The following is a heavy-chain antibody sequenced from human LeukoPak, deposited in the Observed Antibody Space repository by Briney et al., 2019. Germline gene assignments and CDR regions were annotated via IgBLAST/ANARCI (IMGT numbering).Heavy chain of an antibody. J-gene: IGHJ2*01. CDR3: ARAPGSYCSGGSCYSVELWYFDL. CDR2: ISSSSSYI. D-gene: IGHD2-15*01. Sequence: GGSLRLSCAASGFTFSSYSMNWVRQAPGKGLEWVSSISSSSSYIYYADSVKGRFTISRDNAKNSLYLQMNSLRAEDTAVYYCARAPGSYCSGGSCYSVELWYFDLWGRGTLVTVSS. CDR1: GFTFSSYS. V-gene: IGHV3-21*01.